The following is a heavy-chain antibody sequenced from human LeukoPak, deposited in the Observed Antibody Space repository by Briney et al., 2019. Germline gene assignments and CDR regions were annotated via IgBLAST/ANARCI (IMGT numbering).Heavy chain of an antibody. J-gene: IGHJ4*02. V-gene: IGHV5-51*01. D-gene: IGHD6-6*01. Sequence: GESLKISCKGSGYKFANNWIGWVRQMPGKGLEWMGITNPNDSDTRYSPSFQGQVTISTDKSISTAYLQWSSLKASDTAMYYCARHKREGTSSDRTLDYWGQGILVTVSS. CDR2: TNPNDSDT. CDR3: ARHKREGTSSDRTLDY. CDR1: GYKFANNW.